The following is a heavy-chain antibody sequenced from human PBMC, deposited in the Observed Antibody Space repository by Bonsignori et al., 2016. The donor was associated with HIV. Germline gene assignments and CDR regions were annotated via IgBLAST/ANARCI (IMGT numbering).Heavy chain of an antibody. CDR1: GSSIATDYY. CDR3: ARDFKLHWGTPPWYFDL. CDR2: VYQSGTT. Sequence: QVQLQESGPGLVEPSETLSLTCTVSGSSIATDYYWAWVRQTPGKGLEWIGSVYQSGTTYINPSLKGRATTSVDTSNNKFSLRMTSVTVEDAAVYYCARDFKLHWGTPPWYFDLWGRGTLVTVSS. V-gene: IGHV4-38-2*02. D-gene: IGHD3-16*01. J-gene: IGHJ2*01.